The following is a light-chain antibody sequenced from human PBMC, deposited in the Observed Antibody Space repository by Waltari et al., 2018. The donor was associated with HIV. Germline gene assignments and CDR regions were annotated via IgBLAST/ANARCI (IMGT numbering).Light chain of an antibody. CDR3: RSYTSSSTWV. V-gene: IGLV2-14*03. CDR1: RRVVVYSIY. CDR2: DVS. J-gene: IGLJ3*02. Sequence: QPGLTQPACVSGCPGQSITIAATGTRRVVVYSIYVSCHQQHPATSPNLMICDVSKRPSGLASCFAGSKSGTAAPLTSSVRQADDEADYCARSYTSSSTWVFGGGTKLTVL.